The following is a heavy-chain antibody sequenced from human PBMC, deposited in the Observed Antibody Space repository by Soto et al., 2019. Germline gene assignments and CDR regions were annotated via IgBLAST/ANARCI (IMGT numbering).Heavy chain of an antibody. CDR3: ARVTVDTAMVSWFDP. D-gene: IGHD5-18*01. CDR2: IYSGGST. V-gene: IGHV3-53*01. Sequence: LSCAASGFTVSSNYMSWVRQAPGKGLEWVSVIYSGGSTYYADSVKGRFTISRDNSKNTLYLQMNSLRAEDTAVYYCARVTVDTAMVSWFDPWGQGTLVTVSS. CDR1: GFTVSSNY. J-gene: IGHJ5*02.